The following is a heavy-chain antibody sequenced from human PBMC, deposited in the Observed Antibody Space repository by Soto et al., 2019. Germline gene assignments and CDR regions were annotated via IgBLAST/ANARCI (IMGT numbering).Heavy chain of an antibody. CDR2: IYARRRT. J-gene: IGHJ6*04. CDR1: GGSIGGSDYF. D-gene: IGHD3-10*01. Sequence: PSQTLSLICTVSGGSIGGSDYFWIRIPHAPGTGLDWLGTIYARRRTYYNPYLKSRITVSLALSKDQFALNLGSVIAADTAVYYCTRRRFGVRGVTTRDVWGSGHTVNVSS. CDR3: TRRRFGVRGVTTRDV. V-gene: IGHV4-39*01.